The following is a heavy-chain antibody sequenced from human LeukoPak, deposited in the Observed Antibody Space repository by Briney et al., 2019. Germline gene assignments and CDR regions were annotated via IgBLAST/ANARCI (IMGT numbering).Heavy chain of an antibody. V-gene: IGHV4-39*07. CDR1: GGSISSSSYY. CDR3: ARPFQTDWYFDL. CDR2: IYYSGST. Sequence: PSETLSLTCTVSGGSISSSSYYWGWIRQPPGKGLEWIGSIYYSGSTYYNPSLKSRVTISVDTSKNQFSLKLDSVTAADTAVYYCARPFQTDWYFDLWGRGTLVTVSS. J-gene: IGHJ2*01.